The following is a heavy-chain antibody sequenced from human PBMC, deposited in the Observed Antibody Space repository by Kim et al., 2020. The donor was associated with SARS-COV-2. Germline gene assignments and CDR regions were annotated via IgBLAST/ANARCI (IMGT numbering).Heavy chain of an antibody. Sequence: GGSLRLSCAASGFTFSNAWMSWVRQAPGKGLEWVGRIKSKTDGGTTDYAAPVKGRFTISRDDSKNTLYLQMNSLKTEDTAVYYCTTDRVSGRRPRYSGYDRFDYWGQGTLVTVSS. CDR3: TTDRVSGRRPRYSGYDRFDY. CDR2: IKSKTDGGTT. V-gene: IGHV3-15*01. J-gene: IGHJ4*02. D-gene: IGHD5-12*01. CDR1: GFTFSNAW.